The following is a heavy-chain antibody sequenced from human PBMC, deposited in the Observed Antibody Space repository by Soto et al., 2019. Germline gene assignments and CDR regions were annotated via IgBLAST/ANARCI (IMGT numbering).Heavy chain of an antibody. CDR2: INHSGST. V-gene: IGHV4-34*01. Sequence: PSETLSLTCAVYGGSFSGYYWSWIRQPPGKGLEWIGEINHSGSTNYNPSLKSRVTISVGTSKDQFSLKLSSVTAADTAVYYCARVTVVILPATIMFDPWGQGTLVTVSS. CDR1: GGSFSGYY. D-gene: IGHD2-2*01. CDR3: ARVTVVILPATIMFDP. J-gene: IGHJ5*02.